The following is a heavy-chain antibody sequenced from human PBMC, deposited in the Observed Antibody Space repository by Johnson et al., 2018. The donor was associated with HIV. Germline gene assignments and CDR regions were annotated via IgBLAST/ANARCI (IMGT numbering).Heavy chain of an antibody. J-gene: IGHJ3*02. CDR3: ARDSGVDAFDI. V-gene: IGHV3-30-3*01. Sequence: QVQLMESGGGVVQPGRSLRISCAASGFTFSNYAMHWVRQAPGKGLEWVAVLSYDGGNKYYEDSVKGRFTISRDNSKNTLYLQMNSLRAEDTAVYYCARDSGVDAFDIWGQGTMVTVSS. D-gene: IGHD3-10*01. CDR1: GFTFSNYA. CDR2: LSYDGGNK.